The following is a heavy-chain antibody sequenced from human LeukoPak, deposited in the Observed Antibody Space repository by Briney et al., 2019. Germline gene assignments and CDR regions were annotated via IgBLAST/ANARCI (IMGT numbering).Heavy chain of an antibody. CDR3: ARHMDIVVVPAAMGY. Sequence: PSETLSLTCTVSGGSITSYYWSWIRQAPGKGLEWIGYINYSGGTNYNSSLKSRVTISVDTSKNQFSLKLSSVTAADTAVYYCARHMDIVVVPAAMGYWGQGTLVTVSS. J-gene: IGHJ4*02. CDR2: INYSGGT. D-gene: IGHD2-2*03. V-gene: IGHV4-59*08. CDR1: GGSITSYY.